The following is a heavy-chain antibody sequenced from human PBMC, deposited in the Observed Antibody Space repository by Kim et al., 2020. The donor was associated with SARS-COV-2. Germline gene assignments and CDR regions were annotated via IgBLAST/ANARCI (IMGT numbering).Heavy chain of an antibody. D-gene: IGHD6-19*01. CDR1: GGSISSSSYY. CDR2: IYYSGRT. Sequence: SETLSLTCTVSGGSISSSSYYWVWIRQPPGKVLEWIGSIYYSGRTYYNPSLKSRVTISVDTSRNQFSLKLSSVTAADTAVYYCARCFSGQSTNWFDPWGQETRVTGSS. J-gene: IGHJ5*02. CDR3: ARCFSGQSTNWFDP. V-gene: IGHV4-39*01.